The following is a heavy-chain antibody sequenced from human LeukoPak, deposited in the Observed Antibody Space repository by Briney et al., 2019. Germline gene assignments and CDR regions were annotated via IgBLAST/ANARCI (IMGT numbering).Heavy chain of an antibody. CDR3: AKDRGATGSDWFDP. D-gene: IGHD1-26*01. J-gene: IGHJ5*02. V-gene: IGHV3-33*06. CDR1: GFAFSSYG. CDR2: IWSDGSNK. Sequence: GRSLRLSCAASGFAFSSYGMHWVRQAPGKGLEWVAVIWSDGSNKGYEDSVKGRFTISRDNSKNTLYLEMNRLRAEDTAVYYCAKDRGATGSDWFDPWGQGTLVSVSS.